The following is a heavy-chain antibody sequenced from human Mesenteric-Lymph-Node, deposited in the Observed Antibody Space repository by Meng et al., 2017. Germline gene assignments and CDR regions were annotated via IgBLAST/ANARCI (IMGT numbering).Heavy chain of an antibody. Sequence: GGSLRLSCAASGFTFSSYWMSWVRQAPGKGLECVANTKQDGSEKYYVDSVKGRFTISRDNAKNSLYLQMNSLRAEDTAVYYCARSVSWSGYYSLYYYYGMDVWGQGTTVTVSS. CDR2: TKQDGSEK. V-gene: IGHV3-7*01. CDR1: GFTFSSYW. CDR3: ARSVSWSGYYSLYYYYGMDV. D-gene: IGHD3-3*01. J-gene: IGHJ6*02.